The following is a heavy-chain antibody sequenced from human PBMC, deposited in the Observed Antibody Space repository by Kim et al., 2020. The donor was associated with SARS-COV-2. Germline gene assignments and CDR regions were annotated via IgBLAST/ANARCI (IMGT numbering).Heavy chain of an antibody. D-gene: IGHD5-18*01. Sequence: GSTIYYADAVKGRFTISRDNAKNSLYLQMNSLRAEDTAVYYCAVQLWLSIWGQGTLVTVSS. J-gene: IGHJ4*02. V-gene: IGHV3-48*03. CDR2: GSTI. CDR3: AVQLWLSI.